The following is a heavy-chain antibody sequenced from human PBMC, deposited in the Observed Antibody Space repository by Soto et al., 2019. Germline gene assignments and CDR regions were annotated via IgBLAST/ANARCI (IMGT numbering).Heavy chain of an antibody. CDR3: AKCAVSMTTSGGWCNRFDP. D-gene: IGHD2-21*01. CDR1: GFSFSSFA. Sequence: EVQLLESGRTLVQPGESLRLSCEVSGFSFSSFAMNWVRQAPGEGLEWVSSIRGTATSYADSVKGRFTISRDNSKNTVYVQMNTLRGEDTAVYYCAKCAVSMTTSGGWCNRFDPWGQGTLVIVSS. V-gene: IGHV3-23*01. J-gene: IGHJ5*02. CDR2: IRGTAT.